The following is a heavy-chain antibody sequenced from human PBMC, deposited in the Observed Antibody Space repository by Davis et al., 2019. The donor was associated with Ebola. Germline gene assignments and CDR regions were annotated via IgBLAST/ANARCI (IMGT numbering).Heavy chain of an antibody. CDR2: IIPIFGIA. Sequence: AASVKVSCKASGGTFSSYAISWVRQAPGQGLEWMGGIIPIFGIANYAQKFQGRVTITADKSTSTAYMELSSLRSEDTAVYYCARGRKVARMGSWFDSWGQGTLVTVSS. J-gene: IGHJ5*01. D-gene: IGHD5-12*01. CDR1: GGTFSSYA. V-gene: IGHV1-69*10. CDR3: ARGRKVARMGSWFDS.